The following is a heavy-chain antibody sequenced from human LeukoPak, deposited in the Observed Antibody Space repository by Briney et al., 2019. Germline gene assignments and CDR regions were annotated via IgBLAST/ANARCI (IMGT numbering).Heavy chain of an antibody. CDR1: GYSFTTYW. Sequence: PRLSLRISSTGSGYSFTTYWISWVRQMPGQGLEWMGTLVPSDSYTNYSPSFQGNVSISADKSISTAYLQWSSLKASDTAMYYCARQQYYYDSSGHYKAFDIWGQGTMVTVSS. D-gene: IGHD3-22*01. J-gene: IGHJ3*02. V-gene: IGHV5-10-1*01. CDR3: ARQQYYYDSSGHYKAFDI. CDR2: LVPSDSYT.